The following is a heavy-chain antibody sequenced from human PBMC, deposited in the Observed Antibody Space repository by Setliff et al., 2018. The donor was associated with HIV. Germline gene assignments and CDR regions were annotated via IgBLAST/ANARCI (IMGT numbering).Heavy chain of an antibody. CDR2: INTHSCYT. CDR3: ARGKTWLRFLDY. J-gene: IGHJ4*02. CDR1: VYTFNNYG. D-gene: IGHD5-12*01. V-gene: IGHV1-18*01. Sequence: ASVKVSCKASVYTFNNYGISWVRQAPGQELEWMGWINTHSCYTKYAQNVQGRVTVTMDTYTTTAYMELRSLKSDDTAVYYCARGKTWLRFLDYWGQGKLVTVSS.